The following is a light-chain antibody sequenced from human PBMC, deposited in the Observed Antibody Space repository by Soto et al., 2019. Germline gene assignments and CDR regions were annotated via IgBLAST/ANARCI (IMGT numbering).Light chain of an antibody. CDR1: SGDVGGYNY. V-gene: IGLV2-8*01. Sequence: QSVLTQPPSASGSPGQSVTISCTGTSGDVGGYNYVSWYQHHPGKAPKLMIFEVSKRPSGVPDRFSGSKSGNTASLTVSGXXXXDEADYYCSSYAGSNKLGLXGGGTQLTVL. J-gene: IGLJ2*01. CDR2: EVS. CDR3: SSYAGSNKLGL.